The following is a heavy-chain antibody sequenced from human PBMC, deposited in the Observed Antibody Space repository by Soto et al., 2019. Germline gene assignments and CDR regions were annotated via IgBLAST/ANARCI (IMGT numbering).Heavy chain of an antibody. J-gene: IGHJ3*02. CDR2: IYYNEVT. Sequence: QVHLQESGPGLLKPSQTLSLTCNVSGDSINNGEYYWSWFRQPPGKGLEWIGYIYYNEVTYYNPSLKRSPTISLETSKNQFCLQLTSVTSADTAVYYCARDHTVTTGAFDIWGAGTMVTVSS. CDR3: ARDHTVTTGAFDI. CDR1: GDSINNGEYY. D-gene: IGHD4-17*01. V-gene: IGHV4-30-4*01.